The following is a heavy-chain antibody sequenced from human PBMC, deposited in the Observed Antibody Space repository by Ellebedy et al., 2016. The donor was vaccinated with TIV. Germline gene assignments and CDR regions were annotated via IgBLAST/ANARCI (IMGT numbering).Heavy chain of an antibody. J-gene: IGHJ4*02. CDR3: ARDYKLDF. Sequence: GGSLRLSCATSGFTFNSYNMNWVRQAPGKGLEWVSYISSTASTIYYADSVKGRFTISRDNAKNSLYLQMNSLRDEDTAVYYCARDYKLDFWGQGTLVTVSS. CDR1: GFTFNSYN. V-gene: IGHV3-48*02. D-gene: IGHD3-10*01. CDR2: ISSTASTI.